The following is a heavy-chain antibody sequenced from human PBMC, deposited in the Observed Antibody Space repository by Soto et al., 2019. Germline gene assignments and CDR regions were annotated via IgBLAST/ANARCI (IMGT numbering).Heavy chain of an antibody. CDR3: ARIVYSSGWSPYWYFDL. CDR1: GYTFTSYG. Sequence: ASVKVSCKASGYTFTSYGISWVRQAPGQGLEWMGWISAYNGNTNYAQKLLGRVTMTTDTSTSTAYMELRSLRSDDTAVYYCARIVYSSGWSPYWYFDLWGRGTLVTVSS. D-gene: IGHD6-19*01. J-gene: IGHJ2*01. CDR2: ISAYNGNT. V-gene: IGHV1-18*01.